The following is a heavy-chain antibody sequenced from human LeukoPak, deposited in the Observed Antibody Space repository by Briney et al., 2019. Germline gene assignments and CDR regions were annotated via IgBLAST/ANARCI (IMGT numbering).Heavy chain of an antibody. D-gene: IGHD6-13*01. CDR3: AKDLRRYSSSCPDY. CDR1: GSTFSSYA. Sequence: GGSLRLSCAASGSTFSSYAMSWVRQAPGKGLEWVSAISGSGGSTYYADSVKGRFTISRDNSKNTLYLQMNSLRAEDTAVYYCAKDLRRYSSSCPDYWGQGTLVTVSS. CDR2: ISGSGGST. V-gene: IGHV3-23*01. J-gene: IGHJ4*02.